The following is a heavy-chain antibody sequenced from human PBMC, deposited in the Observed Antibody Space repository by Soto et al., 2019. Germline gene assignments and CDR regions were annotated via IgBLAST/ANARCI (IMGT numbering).Heavy chain of an antibody. CDR2: IYPSGMP. CDR3: ARERGGYGLFDS. V-gene: IGHV4-30-2*01. CDR1: GGSISNAAYS. D-gene: IGHD5-18*01. J-gene: IGHJ4*02. Sequence: SETLSLTCTVSGGSISNAAYSWSWIRQPPGKGLEWIGYIYPSGMPFYNPSLRSRVTISVDRSNDQFSLNLKSVTAADTAVYYCARERGGYGLFDSWGQGTLVTVSS.